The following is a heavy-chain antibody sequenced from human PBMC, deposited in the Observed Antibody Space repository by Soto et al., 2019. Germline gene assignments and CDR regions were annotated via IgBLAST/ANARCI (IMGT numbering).Heavy chain of an antibody. D-gene: IGHD5-12*01. Sequence: QVQLVQSGAEVKKPGASVKVSCKASGYTFTSYAMHWVRQAPGQRLEWMGWINAGNGNTKYSQKFQGRVNTTRDTSARTAYMELSSLRSEDTAVYYCARFGGYSGYDSLDYWGQGTLVTVSS. V-gene: IGHV1-3*01. CDR1: GYTFTSYA. J-gene: IGHJ4*02. CDR3: ARFGGYSGYDSLDY. CDR2: INAGNGNT.